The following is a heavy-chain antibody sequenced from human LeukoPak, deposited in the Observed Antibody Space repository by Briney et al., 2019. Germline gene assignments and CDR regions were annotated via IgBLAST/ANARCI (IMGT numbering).Heavy chain of an antibody. CDR2: ISSSSSYI. V-gene: IGHV3-21*01. D-gene: IGHD7-27*01. Sequence: GGSLRLSCAASGFTFSSYGMHWVRQAPGKGLEWVSSISSSSSYIYYADSVKGRFTISRDNAKNSLYLQMNCLRAEDTAVYYCARASNWGSGDAFDLWGQGTMVTVSS. J-gene: IGHJ3*01. CDR1: GFTFSSYG. CDR3: ARASNWGSGDAFDL.